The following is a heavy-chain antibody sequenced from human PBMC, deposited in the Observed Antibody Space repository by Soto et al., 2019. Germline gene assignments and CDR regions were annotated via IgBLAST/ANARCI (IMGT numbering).Heavy chain of an antibody. CDR3: ARDFESVDTAMGPDYYYYGMDV. CDR1: GGTFSIYA. CDR2: IIPIFGTA. Sequence: GASVKVSCKASGGTFSIYAISWVRQAPGQGLEWMGGIIPIFGTANYAQKFQGRVTITADESTSTAYMELSSLRSEDTAVYYCARDFESVDTAMGPDYYYYGMDVWGQGTTVTVSS. J-gene: IGHJ6*02. V-gene: IGHV1-69*13. D-gene: IGHD5-18*01.